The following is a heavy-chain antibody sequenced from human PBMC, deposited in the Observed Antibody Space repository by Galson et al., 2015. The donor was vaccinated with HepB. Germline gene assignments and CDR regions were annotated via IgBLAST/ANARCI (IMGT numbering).Heavy chain of an antibody. CDR2: ISYDGSNK. D-gene: IGHD6-6*01. CDR1: GFTFSSYA. CDR3: ARDPDEYSSSSFDY. Sequence: SLRLSCAASGFTFSSYAMHWVRQAPGKGLEWVAVISYDGSNKYYADSVKGRFTISRDNSKNTLYLQMNSLRAEDTAVYYCARDPDEYSSSSFDYWGQGTLVTVSS. V-gene: IGHV3-30-3*01. J-gene: IGHJ4*02.